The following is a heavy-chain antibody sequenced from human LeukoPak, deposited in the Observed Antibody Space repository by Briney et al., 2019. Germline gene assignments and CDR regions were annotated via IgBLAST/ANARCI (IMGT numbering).Heavy chain of an antibody. V-gene: IGHV6-1*01. CDR3: AREVVGSGSYSAWFDP. D-gene: IGHD1-26*01. J-gene: IGHJ5*02. Sequence: SQTLSLTCAISGDSVSSNSAAWNWIRQSPSRGLEWLGRTYYRSKWYNDYAVSVKSRITINPDTSKNQFSLQLNSVTPEDTAVHYCAREVVGSGSYSAWFDPWGQGTLVTVSS. CDR2: TYYRSKWYN. CDR1: GDSVSSNSAA.